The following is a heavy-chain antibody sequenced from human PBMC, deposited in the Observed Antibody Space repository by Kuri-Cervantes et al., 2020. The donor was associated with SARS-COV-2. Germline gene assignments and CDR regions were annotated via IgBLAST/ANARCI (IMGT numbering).Heavy chain of an antibody. Sequence: ASVKVSCKASGGTFSSYAISWVRQAPGQGLEWMGWTNPNSGGTNYAQKFQGRVTMTRDTSISTAYMELSRLRSDDTAVYYCARDQDIVVVVAATPGRGAFDIWGQGTMVTVSS. V-gene: IGHV1-2*02. CDR2: TNPNSGGT. CDR3: ARDQDIVVVVAATPGRGAFDI. CDR1: GGTFSSYA. J-gene: IGHJ3*02. D-gene: IGHD2-15*01.